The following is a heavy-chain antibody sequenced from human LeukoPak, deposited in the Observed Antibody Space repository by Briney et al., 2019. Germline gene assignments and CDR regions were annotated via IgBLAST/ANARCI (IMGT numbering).Heavy chain of an antibody. CDR2: IIPIFGTA. D-gene: IGHD2-2*01. Sequence: SVKVSCKASGGTFSSYAISWVRQAPGQGLEWMGGIIPIFGTANYAQKFQGRVTITADESTSTAYMELSSPRSEDTAVYYCASVKNSVVTYFDYWGQGTLVTVSS. CDR3: ASVKNSVVTYFDY. J-gene: IGHJ4*02. V-gene: IGHV1-69*13. CDR1: GGTFSSYA.